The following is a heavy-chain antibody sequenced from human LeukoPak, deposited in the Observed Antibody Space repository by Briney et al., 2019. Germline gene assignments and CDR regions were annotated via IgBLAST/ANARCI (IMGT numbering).Heavy chain of an antibody. CDR1: GGSFSGYY. D-gene: IGHD3-3*01. V-gene: IGHV4-34*01. CDR2: INHSGST. Sequence: PSETLSLTCAVYGGSFSGYYWSWIRQPPGKGLEWLGEINHSGSTNYNPSLKSRVTISVDTSKNQFSLKLSSVTAADTAVYYCARGPRNYDFWSGYYKVHNRFDPWGQGTLVTVSS. J-gene: IGHJ5*02. CDR3: ARGPRNYDFWSGYYKVHNRFDP.